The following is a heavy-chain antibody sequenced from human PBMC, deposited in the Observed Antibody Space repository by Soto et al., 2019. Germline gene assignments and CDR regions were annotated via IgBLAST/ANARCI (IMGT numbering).Heavy chain of an antibody. Sequence: GGSLRLSCAASGFTFSSYAMGWVCQGPGKGLEWVAVVSIGGSTHYADSVRGRFTISRDNSKNTLSLQMNSLTAEDTAVYFCAKSRGAGGHFDYWGQGALVTVSS. V-gene: IGHV3-23*01. CDR3: AKSRGAGGHFDY. D-gene: IGHD2-15*01. CDR1: GFTFSSYA. J-gene: IGHJ4*02. CDR2: VSIGGST.